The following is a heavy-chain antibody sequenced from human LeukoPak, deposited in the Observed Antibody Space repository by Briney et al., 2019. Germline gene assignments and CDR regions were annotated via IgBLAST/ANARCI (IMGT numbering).Heavy chain of an antibody. J-gene: IGHJ4*02. CDR2: ISSSGSTI. Sequence: GGSLRLSCAASGFTFSSYEMNWVRQAPGKGLEWVSYISSSGSTIYYADSVKGRFTISRDNAKNSLYLQMNSLRAEDTAVYYCAMAARVSLGDYWGQGTLVTVSS. CDR1: GFTFSSYE. D-gene: IGHD6-6*01. CDR3: AMAARVSLGDY. V-gene: IGHV3-48*03.